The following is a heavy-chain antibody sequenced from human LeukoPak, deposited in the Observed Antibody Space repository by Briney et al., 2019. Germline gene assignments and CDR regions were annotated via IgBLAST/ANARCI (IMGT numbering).Heavy chain of an antibody. V-gene: IGHV3-23*01. J-gene: IGHJ4*02. D-gene: IGHD2-21*01. CDR2: ISGSGGST. CDR3: AKDVRQYSFLFDY. Sequence: GGSLRLSCAASGFTFSSYAMSWVRQAPGKGLEWVSAISGSGGSTYYADSVKGRFTISRDNSKNTLYLQMNSLRAEDTAVYYRAKDVRQYSFLFDYWGQGTLVTVSS. CDR1: GFTFSSYA.